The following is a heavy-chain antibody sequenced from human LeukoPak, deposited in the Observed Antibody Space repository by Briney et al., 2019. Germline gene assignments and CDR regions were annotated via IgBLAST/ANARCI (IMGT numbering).Heavy chain of an antibody. CDR3: ASCGVVVTGYFQD. D-gene: IGHD2-21*02. CDR1: GGSISSGVYY. Sequence: KPSETLSLTCTVSGGSISSGVYYWSWIRQHPGRGLEWIGYIYYSGSTYYNPSLKSRVTISVDTSKNQFSLKLSSVTAADTAVYYCASCGVVVTGYFQDWGQGTLVTVSS. V-gene: IGHV4-31*03. CDR2: IYYSGST. J-gene: IGHJ1*01.